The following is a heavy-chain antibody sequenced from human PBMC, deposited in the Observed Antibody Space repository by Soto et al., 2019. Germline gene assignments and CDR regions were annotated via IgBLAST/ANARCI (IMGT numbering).Heavy chain of an antibody. CDR3: AREVGEVDYSSSSDAFDI. J-gene: IGHJ3*02. Sequence: QVQLQESGPGLVKPSQTLSLTCSVSGGSISSGDYYWSWIRQPPGKGLEWIVYIYYSGIIYYNPSLKSRVTMSRDTSKNQFFLNLDSVTAADTAVYYCAREVGEVDYSSSSDAFDIWGQGTMVTVSS. CDR1: GGSISSGDYY. CDR2: IYYSGII. V-gene: IGHV4-30-4*01. D-gene: IGHD6-6*01.